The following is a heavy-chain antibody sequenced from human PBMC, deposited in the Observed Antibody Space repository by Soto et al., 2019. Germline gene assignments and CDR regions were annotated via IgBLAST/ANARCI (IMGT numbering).Heavy chain of an antibody. V-gene: IGHV4-59*08. CDR2: IYYSGST. Sequence: SETLSLTCTVSGGSISSYYWSWIRQPPGKGLEWIGFIYYSGSTNYNPSLKSRVTISVDTSKNQFSLKLSSVTAADTAVYYCARHLYGSGERFDPWGQGTLVTVSS. CDR3: ARHLYGSGERFDP. CDR1: GGSISSYY. J-gene: IGHJ5*02. D-gene: IGHD3-10*01.